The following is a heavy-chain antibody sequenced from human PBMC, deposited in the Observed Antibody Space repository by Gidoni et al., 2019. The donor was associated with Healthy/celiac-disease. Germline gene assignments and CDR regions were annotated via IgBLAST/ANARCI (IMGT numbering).Heavy chain of an antibody. J-gene: IGHJ4*02. CDR2: INHSRSP. CDR1: GGSCSGYY. D-gene: IGHD3-16*01. CDR3: ARCLNNHS. Sequence: QVQLQQWGAGLLTPSETRSITCAVYGGSCSGYYWSWIRRPPGKGLEWSGEINHSRSPPYTPSLKSRVTISVVTSKNPSALKLSSVTAAATAVYYCARCLNNHSWGQGTLVTVSS. V-gene: IGHV4-34*01.